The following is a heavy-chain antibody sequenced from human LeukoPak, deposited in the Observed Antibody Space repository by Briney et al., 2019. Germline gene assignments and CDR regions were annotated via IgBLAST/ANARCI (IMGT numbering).Heavy chain of an antibody. V-gene: IGHV5-51*01. CDR1: GYTFDKYW. D-gene: IGHD2-8*01. CDR2: IYPGDSDA. J-gene: IGHJ4*01. CDR3: ATQYAQFYDF. Sequence: GESLKLSCKGSGYTFDKYWISRVRQTPGKGLEWMGIIYPGDSDARYNPSFQGQVTMSVDKSMSTAYLQWSSLKASDAATYACATQYAQFYDFWGQGTLVTVSS.